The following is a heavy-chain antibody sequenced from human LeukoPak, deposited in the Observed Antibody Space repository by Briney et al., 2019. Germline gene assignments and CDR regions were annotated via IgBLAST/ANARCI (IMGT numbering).Heavy chain of an antibody. D-gene: IGHD3-10*01. V-gene: IGHV1-46*01. J-gene: IGHJ4*02. CDR2: ISPSGGST. CDR3: ARAYGSGSYYLRYYFDY. Sequence: ASVKVSCKAFGYTFTSNYMHWVRQAPGQGPEWMGVISPSGGSTTYAQKFQGRVTITADESTSTAYMELSSLRSEDTAVYYCARAYGSGSYYLRYYFDYWGQGTLVTVSS. CDR1: GYTFTSNY.